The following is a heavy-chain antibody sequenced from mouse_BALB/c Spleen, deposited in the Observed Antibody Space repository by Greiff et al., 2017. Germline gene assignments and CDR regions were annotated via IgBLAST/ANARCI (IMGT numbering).Heavy chain of an antibody. CDR2: ISDGGSYT. J-gene: IGHJ4*01. V-gene: IGHV5-4*02. D-gene: IGHD2-5*01. Sequence: EVQVVESGGGLVKPGGSLKLSCAASGFTFSDYYMYWVRQTPEKRLEWVATISDGGSYTYYPDSVKGRFTISRDNAKNNLYLQMSSLKSEDTAMYYCARESNSYAMDYWGQGTSVTVSS. CDR1: GFTFSDYY. CDR3: ARESNSYAMDY.